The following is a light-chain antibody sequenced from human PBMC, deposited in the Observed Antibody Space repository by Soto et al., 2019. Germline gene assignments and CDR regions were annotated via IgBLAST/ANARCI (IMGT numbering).Light chain of an antibody. CDR3: GSWDSSLSAYV. Sequence: QCLLSQPPSVSAAPGQKFPISCSGSISNIGGNSVSWYQQLPGTAPKLLIYDDNKRPSGIPDRFSGSKSGTSATLGITGFQTGDEADYYCGSWDSSLSAYVFGTGTKVTVL. J-gene: IGLJ1*01. CDR2: DDN. CDR1: ISNIGGNS. V-gene: IGLV1-51*01.